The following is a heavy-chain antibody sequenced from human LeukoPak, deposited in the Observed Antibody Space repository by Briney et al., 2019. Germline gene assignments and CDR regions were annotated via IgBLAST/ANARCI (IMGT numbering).Heavy chain of an antibody. CDR1: GGTFSSYA. CDR3: ARDVPEYSSSSIDY. Sequence: ASVKVSCKASGGTFSSYAISWVRQAPGQGLEWMGIINPSGGSTSYAQKFQGRVTMTRDTSTSTVYMELSSLRSEDTAVYYCARDVPEYSSSSIDYWGQGTLVTVSS. J-gene: IGHJ4*02. D-gene: IGHD6-6*01. CDR2: INPSGGST. V-gene: IGHV1-46*01.